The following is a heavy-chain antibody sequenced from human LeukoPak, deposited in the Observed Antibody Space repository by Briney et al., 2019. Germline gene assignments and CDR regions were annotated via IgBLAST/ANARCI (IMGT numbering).Heavy chain of an antibody. D-gene: IGHD4-17*01. CDR1: GFTFSSYE. Sequence: PGGSLRLSCAASGFTFSSYEMNWVRQAPGKGLEWVSSISSSSSYIYYADSVKGRFTISRDNAKNSLYLQMSSLRAEDTAVYYCAREANNYGDHTMMIWGQGTLVTVSS. V-gene: IGHV3-21*01. CDR3: AREANNYGDHTMMI. CDR2: ISSSSSYI. J-gene: IGHJ4*02.